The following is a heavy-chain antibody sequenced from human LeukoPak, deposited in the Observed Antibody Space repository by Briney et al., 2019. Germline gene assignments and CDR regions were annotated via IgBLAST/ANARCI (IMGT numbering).Heavy chain of an antibody. CDR3: ARDGQQFVPVGVDY. Sequence: GTSLRLSCVASGFVFDKFAMHWVRQAPGRGLEWVAEIWFDGSEKFYADSVKGRFSVSRDNSNNTLFLQMDSLRAEDTAVYYCARDGQQFVPVGVDYWGQGTLVAVSS. CDR1: GFVFDKFA. V-gene: IGHV3-33*01. CDR2: IWFDGSEK. J-gene: IGHJ4*02. D-gene: IGHD6-6*01.